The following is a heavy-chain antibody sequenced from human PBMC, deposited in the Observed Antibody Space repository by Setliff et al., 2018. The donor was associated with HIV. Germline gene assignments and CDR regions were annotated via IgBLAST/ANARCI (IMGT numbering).Heavy chain of an antibody. CDR1: GGSIWSGSYY. D-gene: IGHD3-3*01. V-gene: IGHV4-61*09. Sequence: ASETLSLTCTVSGGSIWSGSYYWTWIRQPAGKGLEWIGHITASGGATYNPSVKSRVSISLGSPSSEFSLRLTSVSAADTAVYYCARAVVFASGNFLFDPWGPGALVTVSS. CDR2: ITASGGA. J-gene: IGHJ5*02. CDR3: ARAVVFASGNFLFDP.